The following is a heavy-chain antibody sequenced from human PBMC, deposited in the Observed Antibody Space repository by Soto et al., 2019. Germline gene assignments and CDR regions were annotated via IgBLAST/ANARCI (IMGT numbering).Heavy chain of an antibody. CDR1: VFTFSSYR. Sequence: GGSLSLSCAAFVFTFSSYRMNWARQAPGKGLEWVSYISSSSSTIYYEDSVKGRFTISRDNPKNSLYLQMNSLRAEDTAVYYCARELNIILTGYSLGAFDIWGQGTMVTVSS. CDR2: ISSSSSTI. J-gene: IGHJ3*02. CDR3: ARELNIILTGYSLGAFDI. V-gene: IGHV3-48*04. D-gene: IGHD3-9*01.